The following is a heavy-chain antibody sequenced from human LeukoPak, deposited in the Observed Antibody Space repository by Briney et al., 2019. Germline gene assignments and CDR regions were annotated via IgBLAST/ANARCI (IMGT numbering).Heavy chain of an antibody. V-gene: IGHV3-48*04. CDR2: ISGSSGTI. Sequence: GSLRLSCAASGFAFSDYTMNWVRQAPGKGPEWVSYISGSSGTIYYTDSVKGRFTISRDNAKNSLYLQMSSLRAEDTAVYYCARGAFTWIQHPYAMDVWGRGTTVTVSS. J-gene: IGHJ6*02. CDR1: GFAFSDYT. CDR3: ARGAFTWIQHPYAMDV. D-gene: IGHD5-18*01.